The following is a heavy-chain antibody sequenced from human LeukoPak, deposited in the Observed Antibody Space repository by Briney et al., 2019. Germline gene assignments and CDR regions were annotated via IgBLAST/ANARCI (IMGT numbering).Heavy chain of an antibody. Sequence: ASAKVSCKASGYTFTSYYMHWVRQAPGQGLEWMGIINPSVGSTSYAQKFQGRVTMTTDTSTSTVYMELRSLRSEDTAVYYCAAHCGGDCMGGGGLKQYYYYMDVWGKGTTVTVSS. CDR2: INPSVGST. CDR3: AAHCGGDCMGGGGLKQYYYYMDV. CDR1: GYTFTSYY. J-gene: IGHJ6*03. D-gene: IGHD2-21*02. V-gene: IGHV1-46*01.